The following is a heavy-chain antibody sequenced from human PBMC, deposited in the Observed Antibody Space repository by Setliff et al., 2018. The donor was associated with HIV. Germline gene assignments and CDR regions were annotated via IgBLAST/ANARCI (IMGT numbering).Heavy chain of an antibody. Sequence: GSLRLSCAASGFTVSSTYMTWVRQAPGKGLEWVSVIYSGGRTFYADSVKGRITISRDNSKNTVYLQMNSLRPEDTAVYYCATGGAYCGGGSCFDPWGQGTLVTVSS. J-gene: IGHJ5*02. D-gene: IGHD2-15*01. CDR1: GFTVSSTY. CDR2: IYSGGRT. CDR3: ATGGAYCGGGSCFDP. V-gene: IGHV3-66*02.